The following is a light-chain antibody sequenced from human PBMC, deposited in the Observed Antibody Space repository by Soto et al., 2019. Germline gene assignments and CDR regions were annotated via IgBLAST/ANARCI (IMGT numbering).Light chain of an antibody. Sequence: QSVLTQSSSASASLGSSVKLTCTLSSGHSSYIIAWHQQQPGKAPRYLMKLEGSGSYNKRSGVPDRFSGSSSGADRYLTISNLQFEDEADYYCETWDSNTHTVFDGGTKLTVL. J-gene: IGLJ3*02. V-gene: IGLV4-60*02. CDR1: SGHSSYI. CDR3: ETWDSNTHTV. CDR2: LEGSGSY.